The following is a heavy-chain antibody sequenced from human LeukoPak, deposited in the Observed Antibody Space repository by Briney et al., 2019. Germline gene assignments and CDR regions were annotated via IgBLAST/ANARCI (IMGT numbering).Heavy chain of an antibody. V-gene: IGHV3-74*01. D-gene: IGHD3-22*01. CDR3: ARVYETNGYLY. CDR1: GSYW. CDR2: INSDGSWT. J-gene: IGHJ4*02. Sequence: GGSLRLSCAASGSYWMHWVRQAPGKGLVWVSHINSDGSWTSYADSVKGRFTISKDNAKNTVYLQMNGLRAEDTAVYYCARVYETNGYLYWGQGSLVTVSS.